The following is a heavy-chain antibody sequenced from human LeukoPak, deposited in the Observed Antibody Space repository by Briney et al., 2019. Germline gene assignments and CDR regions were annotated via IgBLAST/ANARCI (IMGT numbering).Heavy chain of an antibody. CDR2: ISSSSSYI. V-gene: IGHV3-21*01. CDR1: GFTFSSYS. CDR3: ARDLGITMVRGARFPLGY. J-gene: IGHJ4*02. D-gene: IGHD3-10*01. Sequence: PGGSLRLSCAASGFTFSSYSMNWVRQAPGKGLEWVSSISSSSSYIYYADSVKGRFTISRDNAKNSLYLQMNSLRAEDTAVYYCARDLGITMVRGARFPLGYWGQGTLVTVSS.